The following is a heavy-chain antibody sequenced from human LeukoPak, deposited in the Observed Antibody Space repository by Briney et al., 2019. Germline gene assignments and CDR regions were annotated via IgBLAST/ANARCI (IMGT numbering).Heavy chain of an antibody. CDR1: GYTFTSYY. J-gene: IGHJ4*02. V-gene: IGHV1-69*13. CDR3: AREGAMATILFDY. D-gene: IGHD5-24*01. Sequence: ASVKVSCKASGYTFTSYYMHWVRQAPGQGLEWMGGIIPIFGTANYAQKFQGRVTITADESTSTAYMELSSLRSEDTAVYYCAREGAMATILFDYWGQGTLVTVSS. CDR2: IIPIFGTA.